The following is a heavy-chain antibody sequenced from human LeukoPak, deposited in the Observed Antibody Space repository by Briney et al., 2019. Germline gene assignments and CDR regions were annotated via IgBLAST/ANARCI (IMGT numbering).Heavy chain of an antibody. Sequence: GGSLRLSCAASGFTFSSYAMHWVRQPPGKGVEWVAVISYDGSNKYYADSVKGRFTISRDNSKNTLYLQMNSLRAEDTAVYYCARGGLLSRYWGQGTLVTVSS. J-gene: IGHJ4*02. CDR1: GFTFSSYA. CDR3: ARGGLLSRY. CDR2: ISYDGSNK. D-gene: IGHD1-26*01. V-gene: IGHV3-30*04.